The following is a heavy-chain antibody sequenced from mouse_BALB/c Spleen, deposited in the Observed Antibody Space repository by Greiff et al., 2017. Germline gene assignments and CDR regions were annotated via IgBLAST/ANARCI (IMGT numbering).Heavy chain of an antibody. V-gene: IGHV5-12-1*01. D-gene: IGHD2-3*01. CDR1: GFAFSSYD. Sequence: EVKVVESGGGLVKPGGSLKLSCAASGFAFSSYDMSWVRQTPEKRLEWVAYISSGGGSTYYPDTVKGRFTISRDNAKNTLYLQMSSLKSEDTAMYYCARRDGYYAFAYWGQGTLVTVSA. CDR2: ISSGGGST. J-gene: IGHJ3*01. CDR3: ARRDGYYAFAY.